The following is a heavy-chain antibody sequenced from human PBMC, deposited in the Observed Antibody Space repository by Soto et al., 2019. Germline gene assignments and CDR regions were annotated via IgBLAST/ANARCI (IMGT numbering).Heavy chain of an antibody. D-gene: IGHD1-1*01. CDR3: ARDEAGLERRGTPFGY. Sequence: QVQLVESGGGVVQPGRSLRLSCAASGFTFSSYAMHWVRQAPGKGLEWVAVISYDGSNKYYADSVKGRFTISRDNSKNMLYLQMNSLRAEDTAVYYCARDEAGLERRGTPFGYWGQGTLVTVSS. CDR1: GFTFSSYA. J-gene: IGHJ4*02. CDR2: ISYDGSNK. V-gene: IGHV3-30-3*01.